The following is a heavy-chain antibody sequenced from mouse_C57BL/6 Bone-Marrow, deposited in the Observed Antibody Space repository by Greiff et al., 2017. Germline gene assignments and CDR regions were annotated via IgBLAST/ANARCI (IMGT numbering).Heavy chain of an antibody. D-gene: IGHD1-1*01. V-gene: IGHV1-85*01. J-gene: IGHJ1*03. CDR2: LYPRDGST. Sequence: VKLQESGPELVKPGASVKLSCKASGYTFTSYDINWVKQRPGQGLEMIGWLYPRDGSTKYNEKFKGKATLTVDTSSSTAYMELYSLTSEDSAVYFCARLEFDGSSGDWYFDVWGTGTTVTVSS. CDR1: GYTFTSYD. CDR3: ARLEFDGSSGDWYFDV.